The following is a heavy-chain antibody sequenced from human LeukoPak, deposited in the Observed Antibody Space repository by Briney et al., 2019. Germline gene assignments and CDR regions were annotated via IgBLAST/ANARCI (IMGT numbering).Heavy chain of an antibody. CDR2: ISSSGSTI. CDR1: GFTFSDYY. Sequence: GGSLRLSCAASGFTFSDYYMSWIRQAPRKGLEWVSYISSSGSTIYYADSVKGRFTISRDNAKNSLYLQMNSLRAEDTAVYYCARDTYQLLLDYYYYYMDVWGKGTTVTVSS. CDR3: ARDTYQLLLDYYYYYMDV. D-gene: IGHD2-2*01. J-gene: IGHJ6*03. V-gene: IGHV3-11*04.